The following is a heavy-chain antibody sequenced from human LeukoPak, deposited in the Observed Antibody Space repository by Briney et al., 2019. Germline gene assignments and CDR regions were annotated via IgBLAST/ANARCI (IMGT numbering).Heavy chain of an antibody. J-gene: IGHJ5*02. CDR3: ARQSVARKRDWFDP. D-gene: IGHD6-19*01. V-gene: IGHV4-61*08. CDR1: GGSISSGGYY. Sequence: RSSETLSLTCTVSGGSISSGGYYWSWIRQHPGKGLEWIGYIYYSGSTNYNPSLKSRVTISVDTSKNQFSLKLSSVTAADTAVYYCARQSVARKRDWFDPWGQGTLVTVSS. CDR2: IYYSGST.